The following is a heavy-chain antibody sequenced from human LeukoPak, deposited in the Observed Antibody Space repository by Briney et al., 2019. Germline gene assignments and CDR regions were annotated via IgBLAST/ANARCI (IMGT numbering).Heavy chain of an antibody. D-gene: IGHD2-15*01. V-gene: IGHV4-38-2*01. CDR1: GYSISSGHY. CDR3: ALWDGGSTSIDY. J-gene: IGHJ4*02. Sequence: SETLSLTCAVSGYSISSGHYWAWIRQPPGKGLEWVAAIYHSGSTYYKPSLKTRLTISMDTSKNQFSLRLTSVTAADTAVYYCALWDGGSTSIDYWGQGTLVTVSS. CDR2: IYHSGST.